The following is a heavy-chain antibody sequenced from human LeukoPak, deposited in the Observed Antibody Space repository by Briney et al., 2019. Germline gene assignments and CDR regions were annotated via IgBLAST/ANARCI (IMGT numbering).Heavy chain of an antibody. CDR1: GFTFSNYW. Sequence: GGSLRLSCAASGFTFSNYWMNWVRQAPGKGLEWVASIGQDGTENYYVDSVKGRFTISRDNAKNSLYLQMNSLRVEDTAVYYCATGGGWYFDYWGQGALITAPS. D-gene: IGHD6-19*01. CDR2: IGQDGTEN. V-gene: IGHV3-7*01. CDR3: ATGGGWYFDY. J-gene: IGHJ4*02.